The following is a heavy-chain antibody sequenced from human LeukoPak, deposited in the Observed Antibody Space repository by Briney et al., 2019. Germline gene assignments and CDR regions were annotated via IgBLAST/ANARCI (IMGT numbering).Heavy chain of an antibody. CDR2: ISGSGGSI. CDR3: AKDDGYSYGFNLDY. Sequence: GGSLRLSCAASGFTFNSYAMNWVRQAPGKGLEWVSGISGSGGSIYYADSVKGRFTISRDNSKNTLYLQMNSLRAEDTAVYYCAKDDGYSYGFNLDYWGQGTLVTVSS. J-gene: IGHJ4*02. V-gene: IGHV3-23*01. D-gene: IGHD5-18*01. CDR1: GFTFNSYA.